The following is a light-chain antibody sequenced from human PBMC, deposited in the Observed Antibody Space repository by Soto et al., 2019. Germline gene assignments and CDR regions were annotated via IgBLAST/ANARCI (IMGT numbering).Light chain of an antibody. CDR1: QSISSY. V-gene: IGKV1-39*01. CDR3: QQSYSTPDT. Sequence: DILMTQSPSSLSASVGDRVTITCRASQSISSYLHGYQHKPGKAPRLLIYAASSLQSGVPSRFSGSGSGTDFTLTISSLRPEDFATYFCQQSYSTPDTFGQGTKLEIK. CDR2: AAS. J-gene: IGKJ2*01.